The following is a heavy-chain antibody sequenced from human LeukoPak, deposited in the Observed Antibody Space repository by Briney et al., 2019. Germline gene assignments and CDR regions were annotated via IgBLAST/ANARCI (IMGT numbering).Heavy chain of an antibody. CDR2: IYTSGST. CDR3: ARNGAFGARECFDY. V-gene: IGHV4-4*07. CDR1: GGSISSYY. D-gene: IGHD3-3*01. J-gene: IGHJ4*02. Sequence: SETLSLTCTVSGGSISSYYWRWIRQPAGKGLEWIGRIYTSGSTHYNTSLKSRVTMSVDTSKNQSSLKLSSVTAADTAVYYCARNGAFGARECFDYWGQGTLVTVSS.